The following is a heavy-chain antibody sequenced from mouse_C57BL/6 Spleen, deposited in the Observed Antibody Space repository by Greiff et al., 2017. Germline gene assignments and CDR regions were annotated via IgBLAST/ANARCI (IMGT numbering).Heavy chain of an antibody. CDR2: IWRGGST. V-gene: IGHV2-5*01. CDR3: AIVDSSGYVGFAY. CDR1: GFSLTSYG. D-gene: IGHD3-2*02. Sequence: QVQLQQSGPGLVQPSQSLSITCTVSGFSLTSYGVHWVRQSPGKGLEWLGVIWRGGSTDYNAAFMSRLSITKDNSKSQVFFKMNSLQGDDTAIYYCAIVDSSGYVGFAYWGQGTLVTVSA. J-gene: IGHJ3*01.